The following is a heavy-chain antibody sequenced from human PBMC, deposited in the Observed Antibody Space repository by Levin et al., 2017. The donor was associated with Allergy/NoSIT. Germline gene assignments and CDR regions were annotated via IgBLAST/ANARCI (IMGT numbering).Heavy chain of an antibody. D-gene: IGHD5-12*01. CDR2: IWYDGNNK. CDR3: ARDASRGYSGSDDY. Sequence: GGSLRLSCAASGFTFSTYGMHWVRQAPGKGLEWVAVIWYDGNNKYYADSVKGRFTISRDNSKNTLYLQMNSLGAEDTAVYYCARDASRGYSGSDDYWGQGTLVTVSS. J-gene: IGHJ4*02. V-gene: IGHV3-33*01. CDR1: GFTFSTYG.